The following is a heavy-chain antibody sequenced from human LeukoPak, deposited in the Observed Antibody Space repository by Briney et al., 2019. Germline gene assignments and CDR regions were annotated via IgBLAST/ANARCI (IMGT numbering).Heavy chain of an antibody. V-gene: IGHV1-8*03. Sequence: ASVEVSCKASGYTFTSYDINWVRQATGQGLEWMGWMNPNSGNTGYAQKFQGRVTITRNTSISTAYMELSSLRSEDTAVYYCAREGCTNGVCYPYYYYYMDVWGKGTTVTVSS. D-gene: IGHD2-8*01. CDR3: AREGCTNGVCYPYYYYYMDV. CDR2: MNPNSGNT. J-gene: IGHJ6*03. CDR1: GYTFTSYD.